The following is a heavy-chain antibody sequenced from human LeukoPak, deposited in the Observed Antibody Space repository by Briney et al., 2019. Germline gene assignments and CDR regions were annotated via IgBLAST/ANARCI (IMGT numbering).Heavy chain of an antibody. Sequence: SGGSLRLSCAASGFTFSTSEMNWVRQAPGKGLEFVSYISSSGSAIYYADSVRGRFTISRGDAKNSLFLQMNNLRVDDMGVYYCARGWFDSWGQGTLVTVSS. V-gene: IGHV3-48*03. CDR3: ARGWFDS. J-gene: IGHJ5*01. CDR2: ISSSGSAI. CDR1: GFTFSTSE.